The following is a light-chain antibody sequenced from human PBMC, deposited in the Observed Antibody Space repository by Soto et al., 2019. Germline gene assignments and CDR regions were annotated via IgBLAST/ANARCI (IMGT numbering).Light chain of an antibody. CDR2: GAS. J-gene: IGKJ5*01. V-gene: IGKV3-15*01. CDR1: QSVSDN. CDR3: QQYNNWPIT. Sequence: EIVMTQSPATLSVSPGERATLSCRASQSVSDNLAWYQQKPGQAPRLFIYGASARATGIPARLSGSGSGTEFTLTISSLQSEDFAVYYCQQYNNWPITFGQGTRLEIK.